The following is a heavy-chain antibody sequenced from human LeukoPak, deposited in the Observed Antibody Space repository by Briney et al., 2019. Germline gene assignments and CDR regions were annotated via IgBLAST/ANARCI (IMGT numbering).Heavy chain of an antibody. CDR1: GYTFTSYY. D-gene: IGHD1-14*01. V-gene: IGHV1-46*01. CDR3: AGTYSPYYFDY. Sequence: ASVKVSCKASGYTFTSYYMHWVRQAPGQGLEWMGIINPSGGSTSYAQKFQGRVTMTRDMSTSTVYLELSSLRSEDTAVYYCAGTYSPYYFDYWGQGTLVTVSS. J-gene: IGHJ4*02. CDR2: INPSGGST.